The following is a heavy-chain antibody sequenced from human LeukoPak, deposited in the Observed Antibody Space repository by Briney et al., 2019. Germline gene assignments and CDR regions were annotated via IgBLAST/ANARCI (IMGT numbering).Heavy chain of an antibody. Sequence: GGSLRLSCAASGFTFSDHYMDWVRQAPGKGLEWVGRSRNKAKSYSTEYAASVKGRFTISRDESRNSLYLQMNSLTTEDTAVYYCVRGFNSFDSWGQGTQVTVSS. CDR3: VRGFNSFDS. J-gene: IGHJ4*02. V-gene: IGHV3-72*01. D-gene: IGHD1-26*01. CDR2: SRNKAKSYST. CDR1: GFTFSDHY.